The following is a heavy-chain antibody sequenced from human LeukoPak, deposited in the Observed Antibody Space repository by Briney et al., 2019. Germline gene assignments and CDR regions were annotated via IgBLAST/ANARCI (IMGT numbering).Heavy chain of an antibody. CDR1: GYTLTELS. Sequence: ASVKVSCKVSGYTLTELSMHWVRQAPGKGLEWMGGFDPEDGETIYAQNFQGRVTMTEDTSKDTAYMELSSLRSEDTAVYYCETGSRARLDYGDYGYYWGQGTLVTVSS. V-gene: IGHV1-24*01. D-gene: IGHD4-17*01. CDR2: FDPEDGET. J-gene: IGHJ4*02. CDR3: ETGSRARLDYGDYGYY.